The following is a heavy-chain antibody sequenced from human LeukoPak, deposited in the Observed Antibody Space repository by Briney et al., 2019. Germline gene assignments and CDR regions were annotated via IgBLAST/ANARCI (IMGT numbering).Heavy chain of an antibody. D-gene: IGHD6-13*01. V-gene: IGHV1-69*05. CDR3: ARGLAAAENWFDP. CDR1: GGTFSGYA. CDR2: IIPIFGTA. J-gene: IGHJ5*02. Sequence: ASVKGSCKASGGTFSGYAISWVRQAPEQGLEWMGGIIPIFGTANYAQKFQGRVTITTDESTSTAYMELSGLRSEDTAVYYCARGLAAAENWFDPWGQGTLVTVSS.